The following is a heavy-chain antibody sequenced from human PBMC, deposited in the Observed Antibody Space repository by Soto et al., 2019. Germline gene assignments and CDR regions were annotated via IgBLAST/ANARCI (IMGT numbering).Heavy chain of an antibody. CDR1: GGSISSGGYY. D-gene: IGHD4-17*01. CDR2: IYYSGST. J-gene: IGHJ3*02. V-gene: IGHV4-31*03. Sequence: QVQLQESGPGLVKPSQTLSLTCTVSGGSISSGGYYWSWIRQHPGKGLEWIGYIYYSGSTHYNPSLKSRVTIPVDTSKNQFSLKLSSVTAADTAVYYCARDPGYGDYVVAFDIWGQGTMVTVSS. CDR3: ARDPGYGDYVVAFDI.